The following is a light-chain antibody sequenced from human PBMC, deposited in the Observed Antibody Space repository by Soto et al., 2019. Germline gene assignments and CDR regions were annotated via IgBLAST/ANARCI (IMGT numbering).Light chain of an antibody. Sequence: QSVLTQPPSVSGAPGQRVTISCTGTRSNIGAGYDVHWYQQIPGTAPKLLIYRNHDRPSGVPDRFSGSKSGTSASLTITGLQAEDEADYYCVAWDDRLNGWVFGGGTQLTVL. CDR2: RNH. CDR1: RSNIGAGYD. J-gene: IGLJ3*02. CDR3: VAWDDRLNGWV. V-gene: IGLV1-40*01.